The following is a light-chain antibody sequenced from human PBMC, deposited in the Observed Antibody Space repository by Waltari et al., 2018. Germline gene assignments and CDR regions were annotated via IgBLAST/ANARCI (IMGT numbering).Light chain of an antibody. Sequence: DIQMTQSPSSLSAYVGDRVTITCRASQNISPYLNWYQQKPGKAPKFLIYLSSTLQNEVPSRFSGSGSGTDFTLTISSLQPEDIATYFCQQSYSTPWTFGLGTKVEI. CDR2: LSS. CDR3: QQSYSTPWT. CDR1: QNISPY. J-gene: IGKJ1*01. V-gene: IGKV1-39*01.